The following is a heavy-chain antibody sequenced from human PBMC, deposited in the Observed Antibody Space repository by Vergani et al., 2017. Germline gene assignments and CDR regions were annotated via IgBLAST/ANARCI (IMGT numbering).Heavy chain of an antibody. Sequence: EVQLLESGGDLVQPGGSLRLSCAASGFTFDDYAMHWVRQAPGKGLEWVSGISWNRGSIGYADSVKGRFTISRDNAKNSLYLQMNSLRAEDTALYYCAKSGGYCSSTSCYTSYYFDYWGQGTLVTVSS. CDR1: GFTFDDYA. J-gene: IGHJ4*02. D-gene: IGHD2-2*02. CDR2: ISWNRGSI. V-gene: IGHV3-9*01. CDR3: AKSGGYCSSTSCYTSYYFDY.